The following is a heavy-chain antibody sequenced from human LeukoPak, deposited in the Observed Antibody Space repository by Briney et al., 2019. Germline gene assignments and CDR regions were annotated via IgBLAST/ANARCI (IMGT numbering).Heavy chain of an antibody. CDR2: IYTSGST. Sequence: SETLSLTCTVSGGSISSYYWSWIRQPPGKGLEWIGRIYTSGSTNYDPSLKSRVTISVDTSKNQFSLKLSSVTAADTAVYYCARASIGYCTNDVCYSTEYFQHWGQGTLVTVSS. J-gene: IGHJ1*01. D-gene: IGHD2-8*01. CDR3: ARASIGYCTNDVCYSTEYFQH. V-gene: IGHV4-4*08. CDR1: GGSISSYY.